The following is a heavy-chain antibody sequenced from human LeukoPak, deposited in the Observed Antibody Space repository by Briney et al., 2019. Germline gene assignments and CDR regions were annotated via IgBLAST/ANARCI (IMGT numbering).Heavy chain of an antibody. CDR2: INHSGST. D-gene: IGHD6-13*01. CDR3: ARGFIAAAGLDY. CDR1: GGSFSGYY. V-gene: IGHV4-34*01. Sequence: PSETLSLTCAVYGGSFSGYYWSWIRQPPGKGLEWIGEINHSGSTNYNPSLKSRVTISVDTSKNQFSLKLSSVTAADTAVYYCARGFIAAAGLDYWGQGTLVTVSS. J-gene: IGHJ4*02.